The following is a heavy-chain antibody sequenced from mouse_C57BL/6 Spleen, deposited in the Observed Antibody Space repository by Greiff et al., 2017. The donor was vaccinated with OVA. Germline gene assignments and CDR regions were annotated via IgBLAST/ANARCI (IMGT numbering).Heavy chain of an antibody. V-gene: IGHV5-9-1*02. CDR3: TRESLYYDYYFDY. D-gene: IGHD2-4*01. Sequence: EVKVVESGEGLVKPGGSLKLSCAASGFTFSSYAMSWVRQTPEKRLEWVAYISSGGDYIYYADTVKGRFTISRDNARNTLYLQMSSLKSEDTAMYYCTRESLYYDYYFDYWGQGTTLTVSS. J-gene: IGHJ2*01. CDR2: ISSGGDYI. CDR1: GFTFSSYA.